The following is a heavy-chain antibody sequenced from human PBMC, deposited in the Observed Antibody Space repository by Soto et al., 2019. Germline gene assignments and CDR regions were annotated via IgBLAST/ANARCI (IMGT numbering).Heavy chain of an antibody. CDR2: IIPIFGTA. CDR1: GGTFSSYA. D-gene: IGHD3-3*01. Sequence: QVQLVQSGAEVKKPGSSVKVSCKASGGTFSSYAISWVRQAPGQGLEWMGGIIPIFGTANYAQKFQGRVTITADESTSTAYMERSSLRSEDTAVYYCARSDYDFWSGYYTVTPYYYYGMDVCGQGTTVTVSS. J-gene: IGHJ6*02. V-gene: IGHV1-69*01. CDR3: ARSDYDFWSGYYTVTPYYYYGMDV.